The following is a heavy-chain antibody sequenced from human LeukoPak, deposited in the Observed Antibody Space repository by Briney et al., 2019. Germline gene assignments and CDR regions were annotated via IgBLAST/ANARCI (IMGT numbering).Heavy chain of an antibody. CDR1: GYSFTSYW. J-gene: IGHJ3*02. CDR2: IYPGDSDT. CDR3: ARNYYDSSGYYYPDAFDI. Sequence: GESLKISCKGSGYSFTSYWIGWVRQMPGKGLEWMGIIYPGDSDTRYSPSFQGQVTISADKSISTAYLQWSSLRASDTAMYYCARNYYDSSGYYYPDAFDIWGQGTMVTVSS. V-gene: IGHV5-51*01. D-gene: IGHD3-22*01.